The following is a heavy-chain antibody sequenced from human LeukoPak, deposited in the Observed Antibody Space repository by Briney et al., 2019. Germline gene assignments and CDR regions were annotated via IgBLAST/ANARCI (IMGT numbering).Heavy chain of an antibody. CDR2: IYTSGST. J-gene: IGHJ4*02. V-gene: IGHV4-4*07. CDR3: ASGNTLKGVDY. CDR1: GGSISSYY. Sequence: SETLSLTCTVSGGSISSYYWSWIRQPAGKGLEWIGRIYTSGSTLYSPSLQSRVTISIDKSKNQFSLRLTSVTAADTAVYYCASGNTLKGVDYWGQGTLVSVSS. D-gene: IGHD2/OR15-2a*01.